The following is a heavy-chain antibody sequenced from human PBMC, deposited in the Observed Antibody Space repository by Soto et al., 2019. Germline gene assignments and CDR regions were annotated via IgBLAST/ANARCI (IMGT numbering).Heavy chain of an antibody. Sequence: GGSLRLSCAASGFTFSSYGMHWVRQAPGKGLEWVAVISYDGSNKYYADSVKGRFTISRDNSKNTLYQQMNSLRAEDTAVYYCAKDLQIRSNLLYYYYYGVDVWGQGTTVTVSS. J-gene: IGHJ6*02. D-gene: IGHD4-4*01. V-gene: IGHV3-30*18. CDR1: GFTFSSYG. CDR3: AKDLQIRSNLLYYYYYGVDV. CDR2: ISYDGSNK.